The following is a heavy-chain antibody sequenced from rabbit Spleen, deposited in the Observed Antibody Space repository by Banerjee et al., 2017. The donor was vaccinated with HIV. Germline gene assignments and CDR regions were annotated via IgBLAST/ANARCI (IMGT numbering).Heavy chain of an antibody. Sequence: QSLEESGGGLVKPGASLTLTCKASGFSFNSGYDMCWVRQAPGKGLEWIACINAVTGKAVYASWAKGRYTFSKTSSTTVTLEMTSLTAADTATYFCARADARGRGYNLWGQGTLVTVS. V-gene: IGHV1S40*01. CDR3: ARADARGRGYNL. J-gene: IGHJ4*01. D-gene: IGHD3-1*01. CDR1: GFSFNSGYD. CDR2: INAVTGKA.